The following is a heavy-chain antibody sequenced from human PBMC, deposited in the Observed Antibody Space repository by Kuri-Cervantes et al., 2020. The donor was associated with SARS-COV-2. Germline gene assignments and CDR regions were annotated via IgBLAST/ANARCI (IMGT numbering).Heavy chain of an antibody. D-gene: IGHD2-2*01. CDR1: DISFGCYG. V-gene: IGHV3-7*01. J-gene: IGHJ5*02. Sequence: GESLKISCTAYDISFGCYGKSWVRQAPGKGLEWVANIRQDGSEKYYVDSVKGRFTISRDKAKNSLYLQMNSLRAEDTAVDYCARDRGIVVLPAAILFDPWGQGTLVTVSS. CDR2: IRQDGSEK. CDR3: ARDRGIVVLPAAILFDP.